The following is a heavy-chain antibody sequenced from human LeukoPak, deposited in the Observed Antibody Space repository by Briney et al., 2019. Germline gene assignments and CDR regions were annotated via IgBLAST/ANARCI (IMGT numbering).Heavy chain of an antibody. CDR1: GGTFSSYA. CDR2: IIPIFGTA. CDR3: ARSYSSGTYPFDY. D-gene: IGHD6-19*01. Sequence: EASVKVSCKASGGTFSSYAISWVRQAPGQGLEWMGRIIPIFGTANYAQKFQGRVTITTDESTSTAYMELSSLRSEDTAVYYCARSYSSGTYPFDYWGQGTLVTVSS. J-gene: IGHJ4*02. V-gene: IGHV1-69*05.